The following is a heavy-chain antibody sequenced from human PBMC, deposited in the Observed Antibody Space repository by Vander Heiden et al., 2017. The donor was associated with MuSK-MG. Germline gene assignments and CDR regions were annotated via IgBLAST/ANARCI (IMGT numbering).Heavy chain of an antibody. Sequence: QVQLQESGPGLVKPSQTLSLTCTVSGGPISSGDYYWSWIRQPPGKGLEWIGYIYYSGSTYYNPSLKSRVTISVDTSKNQFSLKLSSVTAADTAVYYCARAGSGSYRGYYFDYWGQGTLVTVSS. J-gene: IGHJ4*02. CDR1: GGPISSGDYY. D-gene: IGHD3-10*01. CDR3: ARAGSGSYRGYYFDY. V-gene: IGHV4-30-4*01. CDR2: IYYSGST.